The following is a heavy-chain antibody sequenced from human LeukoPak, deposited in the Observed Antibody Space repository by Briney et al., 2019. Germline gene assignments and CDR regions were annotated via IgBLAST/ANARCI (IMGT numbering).Heavy chain of an antibody. CDR2: IIPIFGTA. CDR3: ARRGYCSSTSCPYDY. J-gene: IGHJ4*02. CDR1: GGTFSSYA. Sequence: SVRVSCKASGGTFSSYAISWVRQAPGQGLEWMGGIIPIFGTANYAQKFQGRVTITADESTSTAYMELSSLRSEDTAVYYCARRGYCSSTSCPYDYWGQGTLVTASS. V-gene: IGHV1-69*13. D-gene: IGHD2-2*01.